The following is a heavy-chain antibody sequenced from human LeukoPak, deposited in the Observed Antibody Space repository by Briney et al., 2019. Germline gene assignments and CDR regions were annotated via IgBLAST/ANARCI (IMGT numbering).Heavy chain of an antibody. D-gene: IGHD1-1*01. Sequence: SVKVSCKALGGTFSRYAISWVRQAPGQGLEWMGGIIPITATAQYAQKFEGKVTIITDESTSTAYMELSSLRSDDTAVYYCAREKMEVGYYGLDVWGQGTTVTVSS. CDR2: IIPITATA. V-gene: IGHV1-69*05. J-gene: IGHJ6*02. CDR1: GGTFSRYA. CDR3: AREKMEVGYYGLDV.